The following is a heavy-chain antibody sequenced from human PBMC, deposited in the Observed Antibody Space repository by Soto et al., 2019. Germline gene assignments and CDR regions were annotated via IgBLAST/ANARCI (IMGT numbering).Heavy chain of an antibody. CDR2: ISGSGFKK. CDR1: GFIFENFG. Sequence: GGSLRLSCAASGFIFENFGMSWVRQAPGKGLEWISSISGSGFKKYYADSVKGQFTISRDNSKSTVYLELNNLSAEDTAVYHCAKNQGVELVPLATVDWFDPWGQGSVVTVSS. J-gene: IGHJ5*02. CDR3: AKNQGVELVPLATVDWFDP. D-gene: IGHD1-26*01. V-gene: IGHV3-23*01.